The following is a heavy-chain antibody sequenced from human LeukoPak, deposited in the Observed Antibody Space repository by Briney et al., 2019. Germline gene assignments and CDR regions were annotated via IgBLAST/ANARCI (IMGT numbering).Heavy chain of an antibody. V-gene: IGHV4-59*01. CDR1: GGSISSYY. CDR3: ARADSGSYDR. CDR2: IYYSGST. Sequence: SETLSLTCTVSGGSISSYYWSWIRQPPGKGLEWIGYIYYSGSTNYNPSPKSRVTISVDTSKNQFSLKLSSVTAADTAVYYCARADSGSYDRWGQGTLVTVSS. D-gene: IGHD1-26*01. J-gene: IGHJ5*02.